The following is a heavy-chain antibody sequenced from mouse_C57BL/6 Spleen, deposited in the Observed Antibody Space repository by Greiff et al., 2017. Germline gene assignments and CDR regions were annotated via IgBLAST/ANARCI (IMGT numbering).Heavy chain of an antibody. J-gene: IGHJ3*01. CDR3: AIYYDYDEGFAY. CDR1: GFTFSDYG. V-gene: IGHV5-17*01. CDR2: ISSGSSTI. Sequence: EVMLVESGGGLVKPGGSLKLSCAASGFTFSDYGMHWVRQAPEKGLEWVAYISSGSSTIYYADKVKGRFTISRDNAKNTLFLQMTSLRSEDTAMYYCAIYYDYDEGFAYWGQGTLVTVYA. D-gene: IGHD2-4*01.